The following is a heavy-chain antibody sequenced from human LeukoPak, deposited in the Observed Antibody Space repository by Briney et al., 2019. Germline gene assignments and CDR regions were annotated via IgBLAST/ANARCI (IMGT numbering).Heavy chain of an antibody. J-gene: IGHJ6*02. CDR2: TSYSGST. V-gene: IGHV4-59*08. Sequence: SETLSLTCTVSGGSISNSYWSWVRQPPGKGLEWIGYTSYSGSTNYNPSLKSRVTMSVDTSKDQFCLRLISVTAADTAVYYCARTVSGDYYGMGVWGQGTTVTVSS. CDR3: ARTVSGDYYGMGV. D-gene: IGHD1-26*01. CDR1: GGSISNSY.